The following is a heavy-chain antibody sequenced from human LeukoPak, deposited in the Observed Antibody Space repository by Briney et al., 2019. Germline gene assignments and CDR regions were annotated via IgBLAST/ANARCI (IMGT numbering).Heavy chain of an antibody. CDR3: ARWGYRSSTSCYEADY. D-gene: IGHD2-2*01. Sequence: SVKVSCKASGGTFSSYAISWVRQAPGQGLEWMGRIIPILGIANYAQKFQGRVTITADKSTSTAYMELSSLRSEDTAVYYCARWGYRSSTSCYEADYWGQGTLVTVSS. J-gene: IGHJ4*02. V-gene: IGHV1-69*04. CDR1: GGTFSSYA. CDR2: IIPILGIA.